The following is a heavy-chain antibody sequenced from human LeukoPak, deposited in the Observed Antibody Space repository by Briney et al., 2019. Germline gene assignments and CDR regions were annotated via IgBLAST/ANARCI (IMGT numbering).Heavy chain of an antibody. J-gene: IGHJ4*02. V-gene: IGHV3-11*01. CDR1: GFIFSDYY. Sequence: GGSLRLSCAASGFIFSDYYMSWIRQAPGKGLEWVSYISSSGSTMYYTDSVKGRFTISRDNAKDSLYLQMNSLRAEDTAVYYCARDPGSGYVEHFDYWGQGTLVTVSS. CDR2: ISSSGSTM. CDR3: ARDPGSGYVEHFDY. D-gene: IGHD5-12*01.